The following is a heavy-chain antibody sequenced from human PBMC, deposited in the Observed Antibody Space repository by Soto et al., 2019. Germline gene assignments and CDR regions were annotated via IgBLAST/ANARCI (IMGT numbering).Heavy chain of an antibody. D-gene: IGHD4-4*01. CDR1: GFTFSGSA. Sequence: PVGSLRLSCAASGFTFSGSAMHWVRQASGKGLEWVGRIRSKANSYATAYAASVKGRFTISRDDSKNTAYLQMNSLKTEDTAVYYCTTTVTTSTVYWGQGTLVTVSS. J-gene: IGHJ4*02. V-gene: IGHV3-73*01. CDR3: TTTVTTSTVY. CDR2: IRSKANSYAT.